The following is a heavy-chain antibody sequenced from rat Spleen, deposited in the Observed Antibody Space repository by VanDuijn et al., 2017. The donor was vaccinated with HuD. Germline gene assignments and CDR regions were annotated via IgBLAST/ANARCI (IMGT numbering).Heavy chain of an antibody. Sequence: EVQLVESDGGLVQPGKSLKLSCAASGFTFSDYNMAWVRQAPKKGLEWVATISYDGRRNYYRDSVKGRFTISRDNAKSTLYLQMVSLRSGDTATYYCASLMYTPDYLGVMDAWGQGASVTVSS. CDR3: ASLMYTPDYLGVMDA. J-gene: IGHJ4*01. D-gene: IGHD1-6*01. CDR1: GFTFSDYN. V-gene: IGHV5-7*01. CDR2: ISYDGRRN.